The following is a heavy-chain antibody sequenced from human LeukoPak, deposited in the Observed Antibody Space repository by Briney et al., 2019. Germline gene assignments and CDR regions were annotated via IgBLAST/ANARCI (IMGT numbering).Heavy chain of an antibody. CDR3: AKDRNSWYYPFDY. J-gene: IGHJ4*02. D-gene: IGHD6-13*01. V-gene: IGHV3-23*01. Sequence: GGSLRLSCAASGFTFSSYAMSWVRQAPGKGLEWVSVISGGGHNTYYADSVKGRFTISRDNSRNTLYLQMNSLRAEDTAVYYCAKDRNSWYYPFDYWGQGTLVTVSS. CDR1: GFTFSSYA. CDR2: ISGGGHNT.